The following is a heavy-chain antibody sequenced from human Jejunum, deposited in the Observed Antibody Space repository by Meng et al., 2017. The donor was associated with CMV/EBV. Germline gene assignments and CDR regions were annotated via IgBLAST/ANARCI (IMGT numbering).Heavy chain of an antibody. D-gene: IGHD2-2*01. CDR3: AREKSSCTSSTCYGVDS. Sequence: QGQLQESGPGRVKPSETLSLTCTVSDGSISSYYWSWIRQSAGKGLEWIGRIHTSGTTNYNPSLKSRVTLSLDTSKDQFSLKLTSVTAADTAVYYCAREKSSCTSSTCYGVDSWGQGTLVTVSS. V-gene: IGHV4-4*07. J-gene: IGHJ4*02. CDR2: IHTSGTT. CDR1: DGSISSYY.